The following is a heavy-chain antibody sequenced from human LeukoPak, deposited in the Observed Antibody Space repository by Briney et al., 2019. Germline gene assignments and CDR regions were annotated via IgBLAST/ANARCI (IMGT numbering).Heavy chain of an antibody. Sequence: GGSLGLSCAASGFTFSNAWMNWVRQAPGKGLEWVGRIKSKPDGGTTDYGAPVKGRFTISRDDSKNTVYLQMNSLKTEDTAVYFCTTGGLFMTNDYWGQGTLVTVSS. D-gene: IGHD3-16*01. CDR1: GFTFSNAW. V-gene: IGHV3-15*07. CDR3: TTGGLFMTNDY. J-gene: IGHJ4*02. CDR2: IKSKPDGGTT.